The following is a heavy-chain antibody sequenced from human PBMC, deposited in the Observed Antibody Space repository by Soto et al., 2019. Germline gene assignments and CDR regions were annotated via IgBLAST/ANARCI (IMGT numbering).Heavy chain of an antibody. Sequence: SETLSLTCTVSGGSISSYYWSWIRQPPGKGLEWIVYIYYSGSTNYNPSLKSRVTISVDTSKNRFSLKLSSVTAADTAVYYCASNSGSYYYYGMDVWGKGTTVTVSS. CDR3: ASNSGSYYYYGMDV. V-gene: IGHV4-59*01. D-gene: IGHD1-26*01. J-gene: IGHJ6*04. CDR1: GGSISSYY. CDR2: IYYSGST.